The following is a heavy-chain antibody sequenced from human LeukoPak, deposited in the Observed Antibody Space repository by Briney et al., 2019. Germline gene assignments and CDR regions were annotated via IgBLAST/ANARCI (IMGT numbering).Heavy chain of an antibody. V-gene: IGHV3-30*04. D-gene: IGHD2-15*01. CDR1: GFTFSGYA. CDR2: ISYDGSNK. J-gene: IGHJ4*02. CDR3: ASTPNGVAAIYFDD. Sequence: GGSLRLSCAASGFTFSGYAMNWVRQAPGKGLEWVAVISYDGSNKYYADSVKGRFTISRDNAKNTLYLQMNSLRAGDTAVYYCASTPNGVAAIYFDDWGQGTLVTVSS.